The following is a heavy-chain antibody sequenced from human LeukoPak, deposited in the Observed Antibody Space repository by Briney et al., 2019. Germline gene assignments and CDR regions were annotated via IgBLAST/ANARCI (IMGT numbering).Heavy chain of an antibody. D-gene: IGHD1-14*01. J-gene: IGHJ6*02. V-gene: IGHV1-2*06. CDR1: GYTFTGYY. CDR2: INPNSGGT. CDR3: ARGEPENYYYYYGMDV. Sequence: ASVKVSCKASGYTFTGYYMHWVRQAPGQGLEWMGRINPNSGGTNYAQKFQGRVTMTRDTSISTAYMELSRLRSDDTAVYYCARGEPENYYYYYGMDVWGQGTTVTVSS.